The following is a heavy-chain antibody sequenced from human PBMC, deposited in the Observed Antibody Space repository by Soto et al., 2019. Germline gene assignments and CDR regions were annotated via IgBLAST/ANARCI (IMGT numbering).Heavy chain of an antibody. CDR3: ARHADSSSPNWFDP. V-gene: IGHV5-10-1*01. CDR2: IDPSDSYT. D-gene: IGHD6-6*01. CDR1: GYSFTSYW. J-gene: IGHJ5*02. Sequence: HGESLKISCKGSGYSFTSYWISWVRQMPGKGLEWMGRIDPSDSYTNYSPSFQGHVTISGDKSISTAYLQWNSLKASDAAIYYCARHADSSSPNWFDPWGQGTLVTVSS.